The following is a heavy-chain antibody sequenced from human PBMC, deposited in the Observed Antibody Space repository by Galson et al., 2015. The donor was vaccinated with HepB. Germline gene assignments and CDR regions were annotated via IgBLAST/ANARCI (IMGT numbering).Heavy chain of an antibody. J-gene: IGHJ5*02. CDR3: ARVLRPRDFWSGPTGNWFDP. D-gene: IGHD3-3*01. V-gene: IGHV4-30-4*01. Sequence: TLSLTCTVSGGSISSGDYYWSWIRQPPGKGLEWIGYIYYSGSTYYNPSLKSRVTISVDTSKNQFSLKLSSVTAADTAVYYCARVLRPRDFWSGPTGNWFDPWGQGTLVTVSS. CDR2: IYYSGST. CDR1: GGSISSGDYY.